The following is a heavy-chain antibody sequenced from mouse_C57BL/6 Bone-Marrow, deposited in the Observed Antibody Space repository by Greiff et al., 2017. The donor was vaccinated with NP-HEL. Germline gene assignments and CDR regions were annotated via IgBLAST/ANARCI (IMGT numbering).Heavy chain of an antibody. CDR3: ARHYYSNYFDY. D-gene: IGHD2-5*01. CDR2: ISSGGSYT. CDR1: GFTFSSYG. V-gene: IGHV5-6*01. Sequence: EVQGVESGGDLVKPGGSLTLSCAASGFTFSSYGMSWVRQTPDKRLEWVATISSGGSYTYYPDSVKGRFTISRDNAKNTLYLQMSSLKSEDTAMYYCARHYYSNYFDYWGQGTTLTVSS. J-gene: IGHJ2*01.